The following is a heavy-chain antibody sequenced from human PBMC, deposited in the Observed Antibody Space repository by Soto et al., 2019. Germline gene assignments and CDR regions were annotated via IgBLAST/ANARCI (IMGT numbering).Heavy chain of an antibody. CDR1: GFTFSNYG. CDR2: IWYDGTKK. V-gene: IGHV3-33*01. D-gene: IGHD1-1*01. CDR3: AGAKDRSMGTCFGY. J-gene: IGHJ4*02. Sequence: PGGSLRLSCIASGFTFSNYGMHWVRQAPGKGLEWVAIIWYDGTKKYYADSVKGRFAISRDNSKNTVYLQMNSLRAEDTAVYYCAGAKDRSMGTCFGYWGQGTLVTFSS.